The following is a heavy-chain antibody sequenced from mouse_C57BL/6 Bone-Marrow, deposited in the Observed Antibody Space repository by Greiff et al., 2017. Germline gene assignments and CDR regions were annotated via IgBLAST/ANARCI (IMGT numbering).Heavy chain of an antibody. J-gene: IGHJ4*01. CDR2: INPNNGGT. V-gene: IGHV1-26*01. D-gene: IGHD1-1*01. CDR3: ARYRVITTVVAPYYYAMDY. Sequence: EVQLQQSGPELVKPGASVKISCKASGYTFTDYYMNWVKQSHGKSLEWIGDINPNNGGTSYNQKFKGKATLTVDKSSSTAYMELRSLTSEDSAVYYCARYRVITTVVAPYYYAMDYWGQGTSVTVSS. CDR1: GYTFTDYY.